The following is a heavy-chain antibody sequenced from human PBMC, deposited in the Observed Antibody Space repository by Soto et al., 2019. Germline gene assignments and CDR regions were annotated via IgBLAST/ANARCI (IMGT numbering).Heavy chain of an antibody. Sequence: GESLKISCKYSEYRFSTYWIAWVRQMPGRGLEWMGIISPDDSSTQYSPSFEGQVTISADKSINTVYLQMNSLRAEDTAMYYCAKDRPVKARSGSLSSWGQGALVTVSS. V-gene: IGHV5-51*01. CDR1: EYRFSTYW. CDR3: AKDRPVKARSGSLSS. J-gene: IGHJ5*02. D-gene: IGHD1-26*01. CDR2: ISPDDSST.